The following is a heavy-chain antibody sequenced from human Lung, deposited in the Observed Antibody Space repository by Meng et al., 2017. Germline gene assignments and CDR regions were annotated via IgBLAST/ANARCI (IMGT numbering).Heavy chain of an antibody. CDR2: INPSGGDT. CDR1: GYTFTRHW. D-gene: IGHD3-10*01. J-gene: IGHJ4*02. Sequence: QVQLVQSGAEVKNPGASVKVSCKASGYTFTRHWMHWVRQAPGQGLEWMGIINPSGGDTMYEQKFQGRITITSDTSTATVYMELSSLRSEDTAIYYCARDLNGDRGIYFDYWGQGTLVTVSS. CDR3: ARDLNGDRGIYFDY. V-gene: IGHV1-46*01.